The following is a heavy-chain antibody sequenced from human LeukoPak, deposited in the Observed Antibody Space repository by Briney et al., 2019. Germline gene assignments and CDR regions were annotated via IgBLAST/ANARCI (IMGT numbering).Heavy chain of an antibody. CDR1: GYTFTSNY. V-gene: IGHV1-46*01. CDR2: ISPSGGST. J-gene: IGHJ4*02. D-gene: IGHD6-6*01. Sequence: ASVKVSCKAFGYTFTSNYMHWVRQAPGQGPEWMGVISPSGGSTTYAQKFQGRVTLTRDMSTSTDYLELSSLRSEDTAVYYCARGFGSSSGYWGQGTLVTVSS. CDR3: ARGFGSSSGY.